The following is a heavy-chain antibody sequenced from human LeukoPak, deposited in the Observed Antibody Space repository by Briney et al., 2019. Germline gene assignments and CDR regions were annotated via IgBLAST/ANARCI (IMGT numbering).Heavy chain of an antibody. V-gene: IGHV5-51*01. Sequence: PGASLQISCQGSGSSFTSYWIGWVRQPPGKGLEWMGIIYPGDSDTRYSPSFQGQVTISADKSISTAYLQWSSLKASDTAMYYCARRTGATREFDYWGQGTLVTVSS. CDR1: GSSFTSYW. CDR3: ARRTGATREFDY. D-gene: IGHD1-26*01. CDR2: IYPGDSDT. J-gene: IGHJ4*02.